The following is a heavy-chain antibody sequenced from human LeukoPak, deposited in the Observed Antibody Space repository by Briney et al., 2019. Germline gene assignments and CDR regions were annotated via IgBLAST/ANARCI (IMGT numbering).Heavy chain of an antibody. J-gene: IGHJ4*02. CDR1: GYSFTTYY. D-gene: IGHD6-19*01. Sequence: APVKVSCKASGYSFTTYYMHWVRQAPGQGLEWMGIINPSGGSTDYSQRFQGRVTMTRDTSTSTVHMELSSLRSDDTAVYYCARAEPFSGGWYYHYWGQGTLVTVSS. V-gene: IGHV1-46*01. CDR2: INPSGGST. CDR3: ARAEPFSGGWYYHY.